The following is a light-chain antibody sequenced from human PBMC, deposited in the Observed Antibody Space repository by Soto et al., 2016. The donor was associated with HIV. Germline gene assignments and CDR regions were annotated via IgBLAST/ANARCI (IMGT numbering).Light chain of an antibody. Sequence: DIQMTQSPSTLSASVGDRVTITCRASQSINSWLAWYQQKAGKAPKLLIYKASSLESGVPSRFSGSGSGTEFTLTISSLQPDDFATYYCQQYNSYSGFTFGPGTKVDIK. J-gene: IGKJ3*01. V-gene: IGKV1-5*03. CDR1: QSINSW. CDR3: QQYNSYSGFT. CDR2: KAS.